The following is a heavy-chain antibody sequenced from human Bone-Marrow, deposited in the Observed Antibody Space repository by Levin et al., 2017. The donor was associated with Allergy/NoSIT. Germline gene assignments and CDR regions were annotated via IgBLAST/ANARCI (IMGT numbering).Heavy chain of an antibody. CDR2: ISWNDGTF. CDR3: AKDAMRRRWSYYFDF. J-gene: IGHJ4*02. V-gene: IGHV3-9*01. CDR1: GFTFDDYA. D-gene: IGHD2-2*01. Sequence: PGGSLRLSCTASGFTFDDYAMHWVRQVPGKGLEWVSSISWNDGTFGYADSVRGRCTITRDNAKNSLYLELNNVRAEDTAFYFCAKDAMRRRWSYYFDFWGQGTLVSVSS.